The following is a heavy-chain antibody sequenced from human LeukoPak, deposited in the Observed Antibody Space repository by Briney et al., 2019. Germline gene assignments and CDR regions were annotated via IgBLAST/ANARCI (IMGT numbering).Heavy chain of an antibody. D-gene: IGHD2-2*01. CDR1: GYTFTSYA. J-gene: IGHJ4*02. Sequence: GASVKVSCKASGYTFTSYAMHWVRQAPGQRLEWMGWINAGNGNTKYSQKFQGRVTITRDTSASTAYMELSSLRYEDTAVYHCARDQVAPAASDYWGQGTLVTVSS. V-gene: IGHV1-3*01. CDR2: INAGNGNT. CDR3: ARDQVAPAASDY.